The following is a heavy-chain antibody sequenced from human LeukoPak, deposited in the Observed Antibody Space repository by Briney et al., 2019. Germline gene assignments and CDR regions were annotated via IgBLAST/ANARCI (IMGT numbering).Heavy chain of an antibody. CDR3: ARALVGATTYDY. CDR2: IYPGDSDT. Sequence: ESLKISWKGSGYSFTSYWIGWVRQMPGKGLEWMGIIYPGDSDTRYSPSFQGQVTISADKSIRTADLQWSSLKAPDTAMYYCARALVGATTYDYWGQGTLVTVSS. V-gene: IGHV5-51*01. D-gene: IGHD1-26*01. CDR1: GYSFTSYW. J-gene: IGHJ4*02.